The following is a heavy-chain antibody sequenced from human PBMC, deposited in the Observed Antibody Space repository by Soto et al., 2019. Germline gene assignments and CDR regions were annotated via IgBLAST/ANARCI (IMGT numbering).Heavy chain of an antibody. J-gene: IGHJ6*03. V-gene: IGHV4-31*03. Sequence: SETLSLTCTVSGGSISSGGYYWSWIRQHPGKGLEWIGYIYYSGSTYYNPSLKSRVTISVDTSKNQFSLKLSSVTAADTAVYYCARRWNVVPAATSVEYYYYMDVWGKGTTVTVSS. CDR3: ARRWNVVPAATSVEYYYYMDV. CDR1: GGSISSGGYY. CDR2: IYYSGST. D-gene: IGHD2-2*01.